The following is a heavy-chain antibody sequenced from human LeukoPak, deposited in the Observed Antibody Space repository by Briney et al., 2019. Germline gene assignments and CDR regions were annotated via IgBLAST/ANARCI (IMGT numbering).Heavy chain of an antibody. CDR1: GVSVRSDDYY. Sequence: PSETLSLTCTVSGVSVRSDDYYWRWIRQPPGMGLEWIGHIYHTGSIVYHSFLESRITISLDMSNNQYSLKLTSVTAADTAVYYCARDQGGSSHRHAFDIWGQGTTVTVSS. V-gene: IGHV4-61*08. CDR2: IYHTGSI. J-gene: IGHJ3*02. D-gene: IGHD2-15*01. CDR3: ARDQGGSSHRHAFDI.